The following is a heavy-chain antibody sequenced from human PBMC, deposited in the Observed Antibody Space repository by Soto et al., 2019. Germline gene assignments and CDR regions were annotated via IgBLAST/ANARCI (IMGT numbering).Heavy chain of an antibody. Sequence: GGSLRLSCAASGFTFSSYAMSWVRQAPGKGLEWVSAISGSGGSTYYADSVKGRFTISRDNSKNTLYLQMNSLRAEDTAVYYSAKGDRITMLVVVITTYDYWGQGTQVTVSS. D-gene: IGHD3-22*01. V-gene: IGHV3-23*01. CDR3: AKGDRITMLVVVITTYDY. CDR2: ISGSGGST. CDR1: GFTFSSYA. J-gene: IGHJ4*02.